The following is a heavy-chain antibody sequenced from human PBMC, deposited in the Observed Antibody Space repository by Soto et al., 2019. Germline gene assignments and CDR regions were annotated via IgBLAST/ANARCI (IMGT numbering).Heavy chain of an antibody. V-gene: IGHV4-39*01. CDR1: GGSISSSSYY. Sequence: SETLSLTCTVSGGSISSSSYYWGWIRQPPGKGLEWIGSIYYSGSTYYNPSLKSRVTISVDTSKSQFSLKLSSVTAADTAVYYCASSYYYGSGSYPLDPWGQGTLVTVSS. D-gene: IGHD3-10*01. CDR2: IYYSGST. CDR3: ASSYYYGSGSYPLDP. J-gene: IGHJ5*02.